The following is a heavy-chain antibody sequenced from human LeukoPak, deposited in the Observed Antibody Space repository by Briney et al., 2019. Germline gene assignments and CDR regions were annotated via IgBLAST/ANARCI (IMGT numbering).Heavy chain of an antibody. CDR2: IYYSGST. CDR1: GGSISSYY. J-gene: IGHJ4*02. Sequence: SETLSLTCTVSGGSISSYYWSWIRQPPGKGLEWIGYIYYSGSTNYNPSLTSRVTISVDTSKNQFSLKLSSVTAADTAVYYCARMTVTTEFYFDYWGQGTLVTVSS. CDR3: ARMTVTTEFYFDY. V-gene: IGHV4-59*01. D-gene: IGHD4-17*01.